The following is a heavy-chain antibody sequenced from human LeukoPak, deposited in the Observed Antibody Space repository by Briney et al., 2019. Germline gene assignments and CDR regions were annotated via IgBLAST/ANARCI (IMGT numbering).Heavy chain of an antibody. V-gene: IGHV3-48*02. D-gene: IGHD5-18*01. Sequence: GGSLRLSCAASGFTFSSYSMNWVRQAPGKGLEWVSYISSSSSTIYYADSVEGRFTISRDNAKNSLYLQMNSLRDEDTAVYYCARGPTWIQLWFITWGQGTLVTVSS. CDR1: GFTFSSYS. CDR2: ISSSSSTI. CDR3: ARGPTWIQLWFIT. J-gene: IGHJ5*02.